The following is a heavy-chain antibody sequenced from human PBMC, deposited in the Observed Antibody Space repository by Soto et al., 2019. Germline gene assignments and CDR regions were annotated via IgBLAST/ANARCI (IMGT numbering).Heavy chain of an antibody. CDR3: ASRHDENGPGDDFWSGYYTPGEGGYYYYGMDV. Sequence: PSETLSLTCTVSGGSISSSTYYWDWIRQPPGKGLEWIGAMYYTGNKNYNPSLESRVTMSVDTSKNQFSLKLSSVTPTDTAVYYCASRHDENGPGDDFWSGYYTPGEGGYYYYGMDVWGQGTTVTVSS. V-gene: IGHV4-39*01. D-gene: IGHD3-3*01. J-gene: IGHJ6*02. CDR2: MYYTGNK. CDR1: GGSISSSTYY.